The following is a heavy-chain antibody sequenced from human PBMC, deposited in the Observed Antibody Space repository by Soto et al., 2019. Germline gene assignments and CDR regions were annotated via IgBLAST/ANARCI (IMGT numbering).Heavy chain of an antibody. CDR2: IIPIFGTA. CDR1: GGTFSSYA. D-gene: IGHD6-19*01. CDR3: ARGLRTPYSSGWYFDY. Sequence: SVKVSCKASGGTFSSYAISWVRQAPGQGLEWMGGIIPIFGTANYAQKFQGRVTITADKSTSTAYMELSSLRSEDTAVYYCARGLRTPYSSGWYFDYWGQGTLVTVSS. V-gene: IGHV1-69*06. J-gene: IGHJ4*02.